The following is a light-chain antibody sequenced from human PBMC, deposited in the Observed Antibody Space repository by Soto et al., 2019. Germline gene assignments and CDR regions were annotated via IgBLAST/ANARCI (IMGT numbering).Light chain of an antibody. V-gene: IGKV1-5*01. CDR3: QQSYSTPWT. J-gene: IGKJ1*01. Sequence: DIKMTQSPSTLSASVGDRVTITCRASQSISSWLAWYQQKPGKAPKLLIYDASSLESGVPSRFSGSGSGTEFTLTISSLQPEDFATYYCQQSYSTPWTFGQGTKVDNK. CDR2: DAS. CDR1: QSISSW.